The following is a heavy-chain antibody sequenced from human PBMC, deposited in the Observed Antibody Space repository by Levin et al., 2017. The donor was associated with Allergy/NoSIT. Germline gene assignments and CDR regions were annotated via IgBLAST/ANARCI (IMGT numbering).Heavy chain of an antibody. J-gene: IGHJ4*02. CDR2: ISYDGSDK. V-gene: IGHV3-30*18. Sequence: GESLKISCAASGFTFSIYGMHWVRQAPGKGLEWMAGISYDGSDKYYADSLEGRFTISRDNSKNTLYLHMNSLRAEDTAVYYCVKERNKLLRDWRLGNMVAVSS. CDR1: GFTFSIYG. D-gene: IGHD4-23*01. CDR3: VKERNKLLRD.